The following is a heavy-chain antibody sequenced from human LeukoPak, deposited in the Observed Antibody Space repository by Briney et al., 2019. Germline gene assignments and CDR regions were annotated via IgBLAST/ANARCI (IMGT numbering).Heavy chain of an antibody. J-gene: IGHJ4*02. V-gene: IGHV1-69*04. CDR1: GGTFSSYA. Sequence: GASVKVSCKASGGTFSSYAISWVRQAPGQGLEWVGRIIPILGIANYEQKFQGRGTITADKSTSKDYMELRSLRSEAAAVYYCARVVRAGSGSYFPLDYWGRGTLLSVPS. CDR3: ARVVRAGSGSYFPLDY. D-gene: IGHD3-10*01. CDR2: IIPILGIA.